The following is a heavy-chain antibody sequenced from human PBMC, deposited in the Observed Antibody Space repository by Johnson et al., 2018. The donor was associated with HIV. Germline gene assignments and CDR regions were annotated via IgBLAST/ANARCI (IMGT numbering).Heavy chain of an antibody. V-gene: IGHV3-30*03. D-gene: IGHD3-16*01. CDR2: ISYDGSNK. CDR1: GFTFNTYG. J-gene: IGHJ3*02. CDR3: ARGGKRVMAAFDI. Sequence: QMLLVESGGGVVQPGRSLRLSCAASGFTFNTYGMHWVRQAPGKGLEWVAVISYDGSNKYYADSVKGRFTISRDNSKNTLYLQMNSLRAEDTAVYYCARGGKRVMAAFDIWGQGTMVTVSS.